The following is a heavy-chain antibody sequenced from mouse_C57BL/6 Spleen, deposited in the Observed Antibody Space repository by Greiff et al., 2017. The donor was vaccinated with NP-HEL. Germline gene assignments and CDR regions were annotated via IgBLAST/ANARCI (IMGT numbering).Heavy chain of an antibody. CDR2: LNPYHGNT. V-gene: IGHV1-39*01. J-gene: IGHJ2*01. Sequence: EVQLQQSGPELVKPGASVKISCQASGYSFTDYNMHWVKQSNGKSLEWIGVLNPYHGNTSYNQKFKGKATLTVDQSSSTAYMQLNSLTSEDSAVYYCARGQLRLRYFDYWGQGTTLTVSS. CDR3: ARGQLRLRYFDY. CDR1: GYSFTDYN. D-gene: IGHD3-2*02.